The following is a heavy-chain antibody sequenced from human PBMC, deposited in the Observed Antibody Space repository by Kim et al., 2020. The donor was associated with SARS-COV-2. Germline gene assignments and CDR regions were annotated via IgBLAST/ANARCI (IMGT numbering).Heavy chain of an antibody. CDR2: INPSGGST. D-gene: IGHD2-15*01. CDR1: GYTFTSYY. Sequence: ASVKVSCKASGYTFTSYYMHWVRQAPGQGLEWMGIINPSGGSTSYAQKFQGRVTMTRDTSTSTVYMELSSLRSEDTAVYYCARDGFGGSSYSYYYYYYMDVWGEETTVTVSS. V-gene: IGHV1-46*01. CDR3: ARDGFGGSSYSYYYYYYMDV. J-gene: IGHJ6*03.